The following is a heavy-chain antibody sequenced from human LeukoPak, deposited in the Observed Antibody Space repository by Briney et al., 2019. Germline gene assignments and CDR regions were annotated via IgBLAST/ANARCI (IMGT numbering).Heavy chain of an antibody. CDR2: INYNGGST. CDR3: ASDSGSSLHLGELFDP. D-gene: IGHD6-13*01. Sequence: GGSLRLSCAASGFTFNDYGMNWVRHAPGKGLEWVSGINYNGGSTGYVDSVKGRFTISRDNAKNSLYLQMNSLRAEDTAFNHGASDSGSSLHLGELFDPWGQGTLVTVSS. V-gene: IGHV3-20*01. CDR1: GFTFNDYG. J-gene: IGHJ5*02.